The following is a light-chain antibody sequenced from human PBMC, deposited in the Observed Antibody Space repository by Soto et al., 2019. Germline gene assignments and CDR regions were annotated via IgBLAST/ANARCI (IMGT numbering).Light chain of an antibody. CDR3: QQSYSTTRT. Sequence: DIQLTQSPTSLPASVGDRVTIACRASQTVDDYLNWYQQKPGKAPKLLIYAASSLQSGVSARFSGIRSGTDFTLTINSLQPEEFATYYCQQSYSTTRTFGQGTKVEIK. CDR2: AAS. J-gene: IGKJ1*01. V-gene: IGKV1-39*01. CDR1: QTVDDY.